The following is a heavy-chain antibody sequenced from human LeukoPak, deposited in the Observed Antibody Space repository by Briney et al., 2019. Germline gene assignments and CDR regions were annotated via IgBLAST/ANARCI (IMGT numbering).Heavy chain of an antibody. D-gene: IGHD3-22*01. Sequence: ASVKVSCKASGYTFTSYYVHWVRQAPGQGLEWMGIINPSGGSTSYAQKFQGRVTMTRDTSTSTVYMELSSLRSEDTAVYYCAREADYDSSGYRTYYFDYWGQGTLVTVSS. V-gene: IGHV1-46*01. CDR2: INPSGGST. CDR3: AREADYDSSGYRTYYFDY. CDR1: GYTFTSYY. J-gene: IGHJ4*02.